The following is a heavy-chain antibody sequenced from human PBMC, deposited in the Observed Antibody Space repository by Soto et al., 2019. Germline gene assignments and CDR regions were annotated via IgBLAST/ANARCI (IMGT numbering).Heavy chain of an antibody. CDR3: ARRIIMVRGPHYYYAMDV. CDR2: ITSTRSTK. J-gene: IGHJ6*02. CDR1: GFTFRSHT. V-gene: IGHV3-48*02. Sequence: GYLSLYCAAPGFTFRSHTMNWVRQAPGKGLEWISYITSTRSTKNYADSVKGRFTISRDNANNSLYLQMNSLRDEDTAVYYCARRIIMVRGPHYYYAMDVWGQGTTVTVSS. D-gene: IGHD3-10*01.